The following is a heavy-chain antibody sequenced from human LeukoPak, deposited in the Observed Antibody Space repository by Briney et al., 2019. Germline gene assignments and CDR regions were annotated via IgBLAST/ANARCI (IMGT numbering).Heavy chain of an antibody. D-gene: IGHD5-18*01. CDR3: ARDRGYSYGPFDY. CDR2: IYHSGST. J-gene: IGHJ4*02. CDR1: GGSISSGNYY. V-gene: IGHV4-30-4*01. Sequence: SRTLSLTCTVSGGSISSGNYYWSWIRQPPGKGLEWIGYIYHSGSTYYNPSLKSRVTISVDTSKNQFSLKLSSVTAADTAVYYCARDRGYSYGPFDYWGQGTLVTVSS.